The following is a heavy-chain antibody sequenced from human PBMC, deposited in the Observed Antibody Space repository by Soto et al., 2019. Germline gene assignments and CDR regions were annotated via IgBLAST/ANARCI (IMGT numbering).Heavy chain of an antibody. Sequence: PSETLSLTCTVSGDSISSGGYYWSWIRQHPGKGLEWIAYIYYSGSTYYNPSLKSRVTISVDTSKNQFSLKLSSVTAADTAVYYCARGGRRSARPGYWGQGTLVTVSS. CDR1: GDSISSGGYY. D-gene: IGHD4-17*01. CDR2: IYYSGST. J-gene: IGHJ4*02. V-gene: IGHV4-31*03. CDR3: ARGGRRSARPGY.